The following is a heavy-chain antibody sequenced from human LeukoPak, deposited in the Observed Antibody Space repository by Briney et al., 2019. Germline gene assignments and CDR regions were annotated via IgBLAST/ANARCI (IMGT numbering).Heavy chain of an antibody. CDR3: AKAAEYSGYEFDY. D-gene: IGHD5-12*01. CDR2: IRYDGGNT. J-gene: IGHJ4*02. V-gene: IGHV3-30*02. CDR1: GFIFSNYA. Sequence: GGSLRLSCAASGFIFSNYAMQWVRQAPGMGLEWVAFIRYDGGNTYYADSVKGRFTISRDNSKNTLYLQMNSLRAEDTAVYYCAKAAEYSGYEFDYWGQGTLVTVSS.